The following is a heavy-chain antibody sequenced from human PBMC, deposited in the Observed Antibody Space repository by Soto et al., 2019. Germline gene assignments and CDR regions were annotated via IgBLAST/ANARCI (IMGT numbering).Heavy chain of an antibody. CDR1: GFIFSNYG. CDR2: VSYDGTDK. J-gene: IGHJ6*02. Sequence: SLRLSCVGSGFIFSNYGIHWVRQAPGKGLEWVAVVSYDGTDKYYADSVKGRFTISRDNSKNTLYLQMNSLRAEDTAVYYCAKDIALVRGVIIDMDVWGQGTTVTVSS. D-gene: IGHD3-10*01. V-gene: IGHV3-30*18. CDR3: AKDIALVRGVIIDMDV.